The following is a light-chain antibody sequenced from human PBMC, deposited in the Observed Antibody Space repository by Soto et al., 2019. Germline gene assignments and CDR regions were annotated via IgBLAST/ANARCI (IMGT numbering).Light chain of an antibody. V-gene: IGLV2-8*01. J-gene: IGLJ2*01. Sequence: QSVLTQPPSASGSPGQSVTISCTGTPSDVGGSTSGSWYQQHPGKAHNLMIYDVHKRPSGVPDRFSGSKSGNTASLTVSGLQAADESYCVCSSYAPSDVVFGGGTKVTVL. CDR3: SSYAPSDVV. CDR1: PSDVGGSTS. CDR2: DVH.